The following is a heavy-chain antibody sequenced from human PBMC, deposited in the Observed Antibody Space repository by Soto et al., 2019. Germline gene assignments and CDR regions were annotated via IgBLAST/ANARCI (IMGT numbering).Heavy chain of an antibody. CDR2: IWYDGSNK. CDR1: GFTFSSYG. D-gene: IGHD3-10*01. Sequence: PGGSLRLSCAASGFTFSSYGMHWVRQAPGKGLEWVAVIWYDGSNKYYADSVKGRFTISRDISKNTLYLQMNSLRAEDTAVYYCARGLRMVRGDYYYMDVWGKGTTVTVSS. J-gene: IGHJ6*03. V-gene: IGHV3-33*01. CDR3: ARGLRMVRGDYYYMDV.